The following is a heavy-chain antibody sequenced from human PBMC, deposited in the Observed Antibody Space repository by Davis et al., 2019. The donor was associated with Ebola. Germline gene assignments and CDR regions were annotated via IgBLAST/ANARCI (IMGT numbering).Heavy chain of an antibody. D-gene: IGHD2-21*02. CDR1: GGSISSHY. Sequence: PSESLSLTCHVSGGSISSHYWSCIRQPPGKGLEWIGSIYYSGSTNYNPSLKSRVTISVDTSKNQFSLKLSSMTAADTAVYYCARGGVVVTYFDYWGQGTLVTVSS. CDR2: IYYSGST. CDR3: ARGGVVVTYFDY. V-gene: IGHV4-59*11. J-gene: IGHJ4*02.